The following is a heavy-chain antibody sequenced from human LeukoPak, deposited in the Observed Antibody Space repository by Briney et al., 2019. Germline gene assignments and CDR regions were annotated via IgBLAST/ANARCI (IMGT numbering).Heavy chain of an antibody. CDR2: IKQDGSEK. Sequence: GGSLRLSCAASGFTFSSYWMSWVRQAPGKGLEWVANIKQDGSEKYYVDSVKGRFTISRDNAKNSLYLQMNSLRAEDTAVYYCAREGGGYSYGCDYWGQGTLVTVSS. J-gene: IGHJ4*02. CDR1: GFTFSSYW. CDR3: AREGGGYSYGCDY. D-gene: IGHD5-18*01. V-gene: IGHV3-7*03.